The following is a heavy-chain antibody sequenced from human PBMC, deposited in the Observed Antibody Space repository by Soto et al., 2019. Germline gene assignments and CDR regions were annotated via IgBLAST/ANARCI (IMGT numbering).Heavy chain of an antibody. D-gene: IGHD6-13*01. Sequence: ASVEVSCKASGYTFTGYYMHWVRQPAGQGLEWMGWINPNSGGTNYAQKFQGRVTMTRDTSISTAYMELSRLRSDDTAVYYCARDLPYSSSWPGTKNWFDPWGQGTLVTVSS. V-gene: IGHV1-2*02. J-gene: IGHJ5*02. CDR2: INPNSGGT. CDR1: GYTFTGYY. CDR3: ARDLPYSSSWPGTKNWFDP.